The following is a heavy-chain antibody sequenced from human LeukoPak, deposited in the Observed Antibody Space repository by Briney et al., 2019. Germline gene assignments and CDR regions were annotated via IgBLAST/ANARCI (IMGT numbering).Heavy chain of an antibody. J-gene: IGHJ3*01. V-gene: IGHV5-51*01. CDR3: ARPNITYYYDSSGYDGFDV. D-gene: IGHD3-22*01. CDR1: GYNFSNYW. Sequence: GESLKISRKGSGYNFSNYWIAWVRQMPGKGLEWMGIIYPNDSDTRYRPSFQGQVSISADKSINTAYLQWSSLKASDTAMYFCARPNITYYYDSSGYDGFDVWGQGTMVTVSS. CDR2: IYPNDSDT.